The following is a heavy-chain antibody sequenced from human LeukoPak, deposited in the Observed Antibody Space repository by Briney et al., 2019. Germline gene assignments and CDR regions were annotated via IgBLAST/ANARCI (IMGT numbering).Heavy chain of an antibody. CDR1: GFTFSSYA. V-gene: IGHV3-30*04. CDR2: ISYDGSNK. J-gene: IGHJ4*02. Sequence: PGGSLRLSCAASGFTFSSYAMHWVRQAPGKGLEWVAVISYDGSNKYYADSVKGRFTISRDNSKNTLYLQMNSLRAEDTAVYYCARVSSGWIQLDYWGQGTLVTVSS. CDR3: ARVSSGWIQLDY. D-gene: IGHD6-19*01.